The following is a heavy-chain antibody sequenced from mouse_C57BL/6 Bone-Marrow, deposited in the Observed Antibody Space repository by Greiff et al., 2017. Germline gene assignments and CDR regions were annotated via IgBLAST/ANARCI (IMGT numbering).Heavy chain of an antibody. J-gene: IGHJ2*01. Sequence: QVQLQQSGPGLVQPSPSLSITCTVSGFSLTSYGVHWVRQSPGKGLEWLGVIWSGGSTDYNAAFISRLSIRQDNSKSQVFYKMNSLQADDTAIYYCGRNFAITTVVAFDYWGQGTTLTVSS. CDR2: IWSGGST. D-gene: IGHD1-1*01. V-gene: IGHV2-2*01. CDR3: GRNFAITTVVAFDY. CDR1: GFSLTSYG.